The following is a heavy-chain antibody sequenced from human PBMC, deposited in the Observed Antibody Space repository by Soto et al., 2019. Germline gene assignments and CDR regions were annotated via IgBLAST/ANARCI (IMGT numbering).Heavy chain of an antibody. Sequence: SVKVSCKASGFTFTSSAVQWVRQARGQRLEWIGWIVVGGGNTNYAQKFQERVTITRDMSTSTAYMELSSLRSEDTAVYYCAALYNWNQTAVDYWGQGTLVTSPQ. CDR2: IVVGGGNT. CDR1: GFTFTSSA. J-gene: IGHJ4*02. V-gene: IGHV1-58*01. CDR3: AALYNWNQTAVDY. D-gene: IGHD1-20*01.